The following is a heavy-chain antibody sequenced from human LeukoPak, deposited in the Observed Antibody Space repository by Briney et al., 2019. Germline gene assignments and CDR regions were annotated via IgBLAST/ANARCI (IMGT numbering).Heavy chain of an antibody. J-gene: IGHJ4*02. CDR3: ARGYYYDSSGHRAIAY. CDR1: GYTFTSYY. V-gene: IGHV1-18*04. CDR2: ISAYNGNT. D-gene: IGHD3-22*01. Sequence: ASVKVSCKASGYTFTSYYIHWVRQAPGQGLEWMGWISAYNGNTNYAQKLQGRVTMTTDTSTSTAYMELRSLRSDDTAVYYCARGYYYDSSGHRAIAYWGQGTLVTVSS.